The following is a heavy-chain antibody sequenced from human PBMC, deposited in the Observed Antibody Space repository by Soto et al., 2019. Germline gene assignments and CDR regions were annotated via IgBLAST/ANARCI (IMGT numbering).Heavy chain of an antibody. CDR2: IYYSGST. D-gene: IGHD2-15*01. Sequence: SETLSLTCTVSGGSISSSSYYWGWIRQPPGKGLEWIGSIYYSGSTNYNPSLKSRVTISVDTSKNQFSLKLSSVTAADTAVYYCARATGDLGYCSGGSCYSDDYWGQGTLVTVSS. CDR1: GGSISSSSYY. V-gene: IGHV4-39*07. CDR3: ARATGDLGYCSGGSCYSDDY. J-gene: IGHJ4*02.